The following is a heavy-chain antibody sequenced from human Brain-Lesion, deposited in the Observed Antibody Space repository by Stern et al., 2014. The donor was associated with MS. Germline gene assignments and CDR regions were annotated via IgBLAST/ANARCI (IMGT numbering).Heavy chain of an antibody. J-gene: IGHJ5*02. V-gene: IGHV4-39*01. CDR2: IYYSGNT. CDR1: GGSVSSTSYA. D-gene: IGHD2-15*01. Sequence: VQLVESGPGLVKPSETLSLTCTVAGGSVSSTSYAWAWIRQPPGKGLEWIGTIYYSGNTYYSPSLKSRPTMSLDTSKNQFSRQLRSVTAADTAVYYCAGEEDIRYCSGGSCTGNWFDPWGQGTLVTVSS. CDR3: AGEEDIRYCSGGSCTGNWFDP.